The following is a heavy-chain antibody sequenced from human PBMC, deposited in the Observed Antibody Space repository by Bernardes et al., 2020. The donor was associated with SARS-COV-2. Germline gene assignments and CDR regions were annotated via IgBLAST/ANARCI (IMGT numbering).Heavy chain of an antibody. Sequence: GGSLRLSCAASELPVESNYMSWVRETPGKGLEWVADIYVNSNTQYADSVKDRFTISRDNSKNTLYLQMSSLRAEDTAVYYCTRGGPRSVMDYWGQGTLVTVSS. J-gene: IGHJ4*02. D-gene: IGHD3-16*01. CDR2: IYVNSNT. CDR3: TRGGPRSVMDY. V-gene: IGHV3-53*01. CDR1: ELPVESNY.